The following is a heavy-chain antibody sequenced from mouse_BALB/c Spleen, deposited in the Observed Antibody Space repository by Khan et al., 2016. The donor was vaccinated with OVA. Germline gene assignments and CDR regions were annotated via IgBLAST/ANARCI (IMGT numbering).Heavy chain of an antibody. D-gene: IGHD1-1*01. CDR3: ARHRGYYGSNPYFDY. Sequence: EVQLVESGGGLVRPGGSLKLSCAASGFSFSSYSMSWVRQTPGKRLEWVATISSGGSYTYYPDSVKGRFTISRDNAKNTLYLQMSSLKSEDTAMYYRARHRGYYGSNPYFDYWGQGTTLTGSS. CDR1: GFSFSSYS. V-gene: IGHV5-6*01. CDR2: ISSGGSYT. J-gene: IGHJ2*01.